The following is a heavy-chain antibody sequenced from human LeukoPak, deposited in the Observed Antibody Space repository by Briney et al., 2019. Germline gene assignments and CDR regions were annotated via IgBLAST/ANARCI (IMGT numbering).Heavy chain of an antibody. V-gene: IGHV1-69*05. D-gene: IGHD3-10*01. J-gene: IGHJ4*02. CDR3: ASLALPIFTMVRGVIIGPLDY. Sequence: SVKVSCKASGGTFSSYAISWVRQAPGQGLEWMGGIIPIFGTANYAQKFQGRVTITTDESTSTAYMELRSLRSEDTAVYYCASLALPIFTMVRGVIIGPLDYWGQGTLVTVSS. CDR1: GGTFSSYA. CDR2: IIPIFGTA.